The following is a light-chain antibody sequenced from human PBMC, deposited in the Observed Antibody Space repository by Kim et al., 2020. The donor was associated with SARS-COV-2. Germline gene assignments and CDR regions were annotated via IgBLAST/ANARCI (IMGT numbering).Light chain of an antibody. J-gene: IGLJ3*02. CDR2: DVS. Sequence: GQSITISCTGTSSDVGGYNYVSWYQQHPGKAPKLMIYDVSNRPSGVSNRFSGSKSGNTASLTISGLQAEDEANYYCSSYTSSSTWVFGGGTKLTVL. V-gene: IGLV2-14*03. CDR1: SSDVGGYNY. CDR3: SSYTSSSTWV.